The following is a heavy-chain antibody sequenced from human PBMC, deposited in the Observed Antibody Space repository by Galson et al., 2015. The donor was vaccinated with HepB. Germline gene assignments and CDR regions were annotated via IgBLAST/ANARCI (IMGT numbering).Heavy chain of an antibody. D-gene: IGHD2-2*02. V-gene: IGHV1-46*01. Sequence: SVKVSCKASGYTFTSYYMHWVRQAPGQGLEWMGIINPSGGSTSYAQKFQGRVTMTRDTSTSTVYMELSSLRSEDTAVYYCARDAGIRYCSSTSCYTGRGSVVYWGQGTLVTVSS. CDR2: INPSGGST. CDR1: GYTFTSYY. J-gene: IGHJ4*02. CDR3: ARDAGIRYCSSTSCYTGRGSVVY.